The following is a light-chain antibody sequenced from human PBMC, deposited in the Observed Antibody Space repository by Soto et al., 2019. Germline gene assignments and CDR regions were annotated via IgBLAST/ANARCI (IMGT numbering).Light chain of an antibody. CDR3: QQYNRYST. CDR2: KAS. Sequence: DIQMTQSPSTLSASVGDRVTITCRASQSISSWLAWYQQKPGKAPKLLIYKASSLESGVPSRFSGSGSGTEFTLTISSLQPDDFGTYYCQQYNRYSTFGQGTKLEIK. CDR1: QSISSW. V-gene: IGKV1-5*03. J-gene: IGKJ2*01.